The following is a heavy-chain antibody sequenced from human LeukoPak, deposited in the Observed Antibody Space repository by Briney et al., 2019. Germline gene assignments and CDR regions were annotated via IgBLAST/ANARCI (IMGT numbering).Heavy chain of an antibody. J-gene: IGHJ4*02. Sequence: PSETLSLTCAVYGGSFSGYYWSWIRQPPGKGLEWIGEINHSRSTNYNPSLKSRVTISVDTSKNQFSLKLSSVTAADTAVYYCARTYYYDSSGYPYWGQGTLVTVSS. CDR1: GGSFSGYY. V-gene: IGHV4-34*01. D-gene: IGHD3-22*01. CDR3: ARTYYYDSSGYPY. CDR2: INHSRST.